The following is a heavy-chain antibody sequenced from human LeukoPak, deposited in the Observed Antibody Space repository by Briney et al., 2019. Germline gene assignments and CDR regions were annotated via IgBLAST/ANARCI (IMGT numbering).Heavy chain of an antibody. D-gene: IGHD4-11*01. Sequence: GGSLRLSCAASGFTFSDAWMSWVREAPGKGLEWVARIKSKVHGGTTDYAAPVNGRFTISRDDSENKLYLQMSSLKTEDTGVYYCSGHMTSADYWGQGTLVTVSS. J-gene: IGHJ4*02. CDR2: IKSKVHGGTT. V-gene: IGHV3-15*05. CDR3: SGHMTSADY. CDR1: GFTFSDAW.